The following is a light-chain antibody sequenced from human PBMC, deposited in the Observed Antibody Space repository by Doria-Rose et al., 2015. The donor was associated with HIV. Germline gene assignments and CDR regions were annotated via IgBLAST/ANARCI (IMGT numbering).Light chain of an antibody. Sequence: LSXGXXAXLXXRXSQXFXSTXLAWYQQKPGQAPSLLIYDGSTRATGIPDGFSASGSGTDFTLTINRLEPEDFALYYCHQYGTSWTFGQGTKVEI. CDR1: QXFXSTX. CDR3: HQYGTSWT. V-gene: IGKV3-20*01. J-gene: IGKJ1*01. CDR2: DGS.